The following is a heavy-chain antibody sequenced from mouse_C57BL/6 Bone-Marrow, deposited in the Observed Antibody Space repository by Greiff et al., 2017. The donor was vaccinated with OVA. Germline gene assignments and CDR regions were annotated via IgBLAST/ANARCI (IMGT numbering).Heavy chain of an antibody. CDR2: ISNGGGST. CDR3: ARHDWDVGYAMDY. Sequence: EVKLVESGGGLVQPGGSLKLSCAASGFTFSDYYMYWVRQTPEKRLEWVAYISNGGGSTYYPDTVKGRFTISRDNAKNTLYLQMSRLKSEDTAMYYCARHDWDVGYAMDYWGQGTSVTVSS. J-gene: IGHJ4*01. D-gene: IGHD4-1*01. V-gene: IGHV5-12*01. CDR1: GFTFSDYY.